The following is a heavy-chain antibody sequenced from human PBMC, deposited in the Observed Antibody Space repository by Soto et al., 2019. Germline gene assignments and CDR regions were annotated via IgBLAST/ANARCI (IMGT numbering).Heavy chain of an antibody. D-gene: IGHD6-19*01. J-gene: IGHJ4*02. Sequence: PSETLSLTCTVSGGSISSYYWSWIRQSPEKGLEWIGYISYSGSTDYNPSLKSRVTISDDTSKNQFSLKLSSVTTADTAVYYCARTVAGTPFDYWGQGTLVTVSS. CDR3: ARTVAGTPFDY. CDR2: ISYSGST. CDR1: GGSISSYY. V-gene: IGHV4-59*01.